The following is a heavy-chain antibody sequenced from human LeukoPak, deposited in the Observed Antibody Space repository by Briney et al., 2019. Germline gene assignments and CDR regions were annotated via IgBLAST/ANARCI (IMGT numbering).Heavy chain of an antibody. CDR3: ASSLTGNAFDI. Sequence: PSETLSLTCAVYGGSFSGYYWSWIRQPPGKGLEWIGEINHSGSTTYNPSLKSRVTISVDTSKNQFSLKLSSVTAADTAVYYCASSLTGNAFDIWGQGTMVTVSS. V-gene: IGHV4-34*01. CDR1: GGSFSGYY. D-gene: IGHD7-27*01. CDR2: INHSGST. J-gene: IGHJ3*02.